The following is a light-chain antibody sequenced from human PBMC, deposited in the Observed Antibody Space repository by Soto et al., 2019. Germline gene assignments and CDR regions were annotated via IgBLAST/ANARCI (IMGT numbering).Light chain of an antibody. CDR1: QSVWSSY. V-gene: IGKV3-20*01. Sequence: EIVLTQSPGTLSLSPGERATLSCRASQSVWSSYLAWYQQKPGQAPRLLIYGASSRATGIPDRFSGSGSGTDFTLTISRLEPEDFAVYYCQQYGSSPVTFGPGTKVDIK. CDR3: QQYGSSPVT. J-gene: IGKJ3*01. CDR2: GAS.